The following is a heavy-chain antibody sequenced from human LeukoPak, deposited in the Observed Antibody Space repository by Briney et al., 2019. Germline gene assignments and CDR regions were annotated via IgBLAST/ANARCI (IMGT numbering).Heavy chain of an antibody. CDR2: IYHSGKT. D-gene: IGHD3-10*01. V-gene: IGHV4-4*02. Sequence: SETLSPTCAVSGASISKTNWWSWVRQPPGKGLEWIGEIYHSGKTNYNPSLKSRVTISLDTSRNQFSLKLNSVTAADTAVYYCAKSNGYGLVDIWGQGTMVTVSS. CDR3: AKSNGYGLVDI. J-gene: IGHJ3*02. CDR1: GASISKTNW.